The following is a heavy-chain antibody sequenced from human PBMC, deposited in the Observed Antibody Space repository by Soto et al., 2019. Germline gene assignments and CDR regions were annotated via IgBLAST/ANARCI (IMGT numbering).Heavy chain of an antibody. CDR1: GYSFTSYW. V-gene: IGHV5-51*01. CDR2: FFLGDFDT. D-gene: IGHD3-10*01. Sequence: GSLKISCKGSGYSFTSYWIGWVRQMPGKGLECLWFFFLGDFDTRYSPSFQGQVTISADKSISTAYLQWSSLKASDTAMYYCAGGGVRGVITRTRDYYGMDVWGQGTTVTVSS. CDR3: AGGGVRGVITRTRDYYGMDV. J-gene: IGHJ6*02.